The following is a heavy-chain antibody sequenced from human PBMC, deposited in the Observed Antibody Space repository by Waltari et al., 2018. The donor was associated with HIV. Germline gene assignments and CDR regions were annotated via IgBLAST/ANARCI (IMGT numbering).Heavy chain of an antibody. CDR2: NSASGGTT. CDR3: AKAPLRRSSVGGEGPSHFEY. J-gene: IGHJ4*02. Sequence: EVQLLDSGGGWVQPGGSLRLSCAASGFTFGSFAMSWVRQAPGKGPELVSGNSASGGTTYYADSVKGRFTISRDNSKNTLYLQMNRLRAEDTAVYYCAKAPLRRSSVGGEGPSHFEYWGQGTLVTVSS. V-gene: IGHV3-23*01. CDR1: GFTFGSFA. D-gene: IGHD3-10*01.